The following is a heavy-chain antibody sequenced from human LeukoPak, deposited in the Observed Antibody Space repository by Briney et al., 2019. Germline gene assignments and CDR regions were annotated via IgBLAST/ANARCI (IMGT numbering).Heavy chain of an antibody. D-gene: IGHD4-17*01. CDR3: ARGLGGYDYGDYVAYGMDV. CDR1: GGSFSGYY. V-gene: IGHV4-34*01. CDR2: INHSGST. Sequence: SETLSLTCAVYGGSFSGYYWSWIRQPPGKGLEWIGEINHSGSTNYNPSLKSRVTISVDTSKNQLSLKLSSVTAADTAVYYCARGLGGYDYGDYVAYGMDVWGKGTTVTVSS. J-gene: IGHJ6*04.